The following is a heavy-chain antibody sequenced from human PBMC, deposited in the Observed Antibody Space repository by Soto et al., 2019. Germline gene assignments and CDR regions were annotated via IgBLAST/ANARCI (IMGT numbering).Heavy chain of an antibody. D-gene: IGHD1-26*01. J-gene: IGHJ1*01. CDR3: AREGPPIRAHNPAEYFQQ. Sequence: QLQLQESGPGLVKPSETLSLTCTVSGGSISSRSNYWGWIRQPPGKGLEWIGSVYYSGGTYYNPSLKSRVAISIDTSKNQFSLELSFVTAADTAVYYCAREGPPIRAHNPAEYFQQWGQGTLVTVSS. CDR2: VYYSGGT. CDR1: GGSISSRSNY. V-gene: IGHV4-39*02.